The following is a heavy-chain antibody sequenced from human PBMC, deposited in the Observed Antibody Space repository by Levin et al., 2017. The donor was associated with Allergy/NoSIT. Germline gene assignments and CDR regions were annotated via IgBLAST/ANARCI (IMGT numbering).Heavy chain of an antibody. Sequence: GGSLRLSCAASGFTFSSYAMHWVRQAPGKGLEWVAVISYDGSNKYYADSVKGRFTISRDNSKNTLYLQMNSLRAEDTAVYYCARDSSAGVFVSGRLRLGELPNWGQGTLVTVSS. V-gene: IGHV3-30*04. D-gene: IGHD3-16*01. CDR2: ISYDGSNK. CDR3: ARDSSAGVFVSGRLRLGELPN. CDR1: GFTFSSYA. J-gene: IGHJ4*02.